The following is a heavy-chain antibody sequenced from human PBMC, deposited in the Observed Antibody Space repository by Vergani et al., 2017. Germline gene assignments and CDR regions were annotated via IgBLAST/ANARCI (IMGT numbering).Heavy chain of an antibody. CDR3: AKDVPYYDRSGSLDY. CDR2: ISGSGDNT. Sequence: EVQLLESGGGLVQPGGSLRLSCAASGFTFSNYAMSWVRQAPGKGLAWGSVISGSGDNTYLSDTVKGRFTISRDNSKTTLYLQMNSLRAEDTAVYYCAKDVPYYDRSGSLDYWGQGTLVTVSS. V-gene: IGHV3-23*01. CDR1: GFTFSNYA. D-gene: IGHD3-22*01. J-gene: IGHJ4*02.